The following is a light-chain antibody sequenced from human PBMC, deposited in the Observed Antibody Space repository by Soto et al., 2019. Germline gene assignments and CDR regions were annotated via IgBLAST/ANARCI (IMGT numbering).Light chain of an antibody. Sequence: QPVLTQSPSASASLGASVKLTCTLSSGHSSYAIAWHQKQPGKGPRYLMDLNNDGSHTKGDGIPDRFSGSSSGADRYLIISSLQSEDEADYYCQTWSTGTVIFGGGTKLTVL. CDR1: SGHSSYA. CDR3: QTWSTGTVI. J-gene: IGLJ2*01. CDR2: LNNDGSH. V-gene: IGLV4-69*01.